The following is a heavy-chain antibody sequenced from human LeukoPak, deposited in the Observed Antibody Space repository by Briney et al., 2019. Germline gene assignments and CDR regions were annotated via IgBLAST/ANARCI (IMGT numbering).Heavy chain of an antibody. CDR1: GFAFGDFA. V-gene: IGHV3-49*04. D-gene: IGHD1-1*01. Sequence: TGGSLRLSCTAAGFAFGDFAMNWVRQAPRKGQEWVGFIKTKLYGGTTEYAASVKGRFTISRDDSKAIAYLQMNSLKTEDTAVYYCTRDHRDDWNPGYYFDYWGQGTLVTVSS. J-gene: IGHJ4*02. CDR2: IKTKLYGGTT. CDR3: TRDHRDDWNPGYYFDY.